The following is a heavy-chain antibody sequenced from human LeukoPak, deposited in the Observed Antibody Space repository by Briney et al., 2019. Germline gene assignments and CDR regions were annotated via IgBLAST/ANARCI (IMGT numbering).Heavy chain of an antibody. Sequence: PGGSLRLSCAVSGFTFSYYEMNWVRQAPGKGLEWVAFIRYDGSNKYYADSVKGRFTISRDNAKNSLYLQMNSLRAEDTAVYYCARGDDGSGSYTPRFDPWGQGTLVTVSS. D-gene: IGHD3-10*01. CDR3: ARGDDGSGSYTPRFDP. V-gene: IGHV3-30*02. CDR2: IRYDGSNK. J-gene: IGHJ5*02. CDR1: GFTFSYYE.